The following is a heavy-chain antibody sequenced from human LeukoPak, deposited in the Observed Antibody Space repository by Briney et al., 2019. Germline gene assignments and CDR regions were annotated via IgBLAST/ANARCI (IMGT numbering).Heavy chain of an antibody. CDR2: ISAYNGNT. D-gene: IGHD3-3*01. CDR1: GYTFTSYG. Sequence: GASVTVSCKASGYTFTSYGISWVRQAPGQGLEWMGWISAYNGNTNYAQKLQGRVTMTTDTSTSTAYMELRSLRSDDTAVYYCARDRYDFWSGYYVKRDAFDIWGQGTMVTVSS. CDR3: ARDRYDFWSGYYVKRDAFDI. J-gene: IGHJ3*02. V-gene: IGHV1-18*01.